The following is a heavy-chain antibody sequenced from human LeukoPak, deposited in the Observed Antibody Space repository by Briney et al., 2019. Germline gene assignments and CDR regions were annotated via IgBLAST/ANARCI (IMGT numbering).Heavy chain of an antibody. CDR1: GYTFTSYY. J-gene: IGHJ5*02. CDR3: ARVEEGYTSGWSWFDP. Sequence: ASVKVSCKASGYTFTSYYMHWVRQAPGQGLEWMGIINPSGGSTSYAQKFQGRVTMTRDMSTSTAFMELRSLRSDDTAVYYCARVEEGYTSGWSWFDPWGQGTLVTVSS. V-gene: IGHV1-46*01. CDR2: INPSGGST. D-gene: IGHD6-19*01.